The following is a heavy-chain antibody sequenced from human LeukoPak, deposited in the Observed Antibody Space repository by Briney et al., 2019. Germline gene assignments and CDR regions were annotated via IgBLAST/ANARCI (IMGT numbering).Heavy chain of an antibody. V-gene: IGHV3-74*01. Sequence: GGSLRLSCAASGFTFSSYWMHWVRQAPGKGLVWVSRINSDGSSTSYADSVKGRFTISRDNAKNTLYLQMNSLRAEDTAVYYCAKDLSYDFWSGYYPGATGFDPWGQGTLVTVSS. D-gene: IGHD3-3*01. CDR1: GFTFSSYW. J-gene: IGHJ5*02. CDR2: INSDGSST. CDR3: AKDLSYDFWSGYYPGATGFDP.